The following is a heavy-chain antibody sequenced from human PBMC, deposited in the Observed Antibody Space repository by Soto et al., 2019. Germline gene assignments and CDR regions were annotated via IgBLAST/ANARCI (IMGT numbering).Heavy chain of an antibody. Sequence: GGSLRLSCAASGFTFSSYAMSWVRQAPGKGLEWVSAISGSGGSTYYADSVKGRFTISRDNSKNTLYLQMNSLRAEDTAVYYCAKGYIKVRGVNAGAFDIWGQGTMVTVSS. CDR3: AKGYIKVRGVNAGAFDI. J-gene: IGHJ3*02. D-gene: IGHD3-10*01. V-gene: IGHV3-23*01. CDR2: ISGSGGST. CDR1: GFTFSSYA.